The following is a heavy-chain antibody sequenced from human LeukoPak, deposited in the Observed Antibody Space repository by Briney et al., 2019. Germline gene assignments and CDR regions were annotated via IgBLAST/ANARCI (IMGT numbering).Heavy chain of an antibody. CDR3: ARVREVTAITTYYYYCMDV. Sequence: GGSLRLSCAASGFTFSDYYMSWIRQAPGKGLEWVSYISSSGSAIYYADSVKGRFTISRDNAKNSLYLQMNSLRAEDTAVYYCARVREVTAITTYYYYCMDVWGKGTTVTVSS. CDR1: GFTFSDYY. J-gene: IGHJ6*03. D-gene: IGHD2-21*02. CDR2: ISSSGSAI. V-gene: IGHV3-11*01.